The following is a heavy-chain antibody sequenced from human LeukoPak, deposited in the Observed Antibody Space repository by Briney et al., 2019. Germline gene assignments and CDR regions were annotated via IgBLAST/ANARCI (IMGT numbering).Heavy chain of an antibody. CDR1: GGSISSGGYY. CDR3: ARSLYGSSPNPYYFDY. CDR2: IYYSGST. J-gene: IGHJ4*02. Sequence: SETLSLTCTVSGGSISSGGYYWSWIRQHPGKGLEWIGYIYYSGSTYYNPSLKSRVTISVDASKNQFSLKLNSVTAADTAMYYCARSLYGSSPNPYYFDYWGQGTLVTVSS. D-gene: IGHD6-6*01. V-gene: IGHV4-31*03.